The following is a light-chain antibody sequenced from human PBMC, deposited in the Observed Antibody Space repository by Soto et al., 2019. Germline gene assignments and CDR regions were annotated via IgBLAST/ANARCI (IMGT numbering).Light chain of an antibody. CDR3: QQYNNWPPVT. Sequence: EIVMTQSPATLSVSPGERATLSCRASQSVYNNLAWYQQKPGQAPRLLIYGASTRATGIPARFSGGESGTECTSSINSLQSEDVAVYYCQQYNNWPPVTFGPGTKVDI. CDR1: QSVYNN. CDR2: GAS. J-gene: IGKJ3*01. V-gene: IGKV3-15*01.